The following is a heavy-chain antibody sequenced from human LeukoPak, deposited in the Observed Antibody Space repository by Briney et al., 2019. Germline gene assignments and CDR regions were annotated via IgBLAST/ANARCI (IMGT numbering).Heavy chain of an antibody. V-gene: IGHV3-48*03. J-gene: IGHJ4*02. CDR3: ARGTGGYGSGSYDY. D-gene: IGHD3-10*01. CDR1: GFTFSSYE. CDR2: ISSSGSTI. Sequence: PGGSLRLSCAASGFTFSSYEMNWVRQAPAKGREWVSYISSSGSTIYYADSGEGRFTISRDNAKNSLYLQMNSLRAEDTAVYYCARGTGGYGSGSYDYWGQGTLVTVSS.